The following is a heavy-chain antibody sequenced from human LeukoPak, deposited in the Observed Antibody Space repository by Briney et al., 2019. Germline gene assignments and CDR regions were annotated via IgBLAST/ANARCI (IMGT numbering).Heavy chain of an antibody. CDR3: AKDTRDGYKPYFDY. Sequence: GGSLRLSCAASGFTFDDYAMHWVRQAPGKGLEWVSLISWDGGSTYYADSVKGRFTISRDNSKNSLYLQTNSLRAEDTALYYCAKDTRDGYKPYFDYWGQGTLVTVSS. D-gene: IGHD5-24*01. CDR1: GFTFDDYA. V-gene: IGHV3-43D*03. CDR2: ISWDGGST. J-gene: IGHJ4*02.